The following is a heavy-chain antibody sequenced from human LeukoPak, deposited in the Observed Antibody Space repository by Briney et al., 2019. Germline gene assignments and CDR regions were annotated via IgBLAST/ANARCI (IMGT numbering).Heavy chain of an antibody. CDR2: IDGGGTNT. CDR3: VKDSSMVRGDYDYFDN. J-gene: IGHJ4*02. CDR1: GFTFKRYH. V-gene: IGHV3-23*01. Sequence: GGSLRLSCAASGFTFKRYHMSWVRQAPGKGLDWVSSIDGGGTNTYYADSVKGRFTISRDNSKNTLYLHMNSLRAEDTAVYYCVKDSSMVRGDYDYFDNWGQGTLVTVSS. D-gene: IGHD3-10*01.